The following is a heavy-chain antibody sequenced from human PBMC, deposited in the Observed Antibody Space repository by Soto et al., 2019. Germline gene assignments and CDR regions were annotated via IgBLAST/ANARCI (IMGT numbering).Heavy chain of an antibody. V-gene: IGHV1-18*04. D-gene: IGHD4-17*01. CDR2: ISSLSGNT. J-gene: IGHJ5*02. CDR3: ARGTVTSGRWFGP. Sequence: QVHLVQSETEVKEPGASVTVSCKTSHATFTGYTINWVRQAPGQGFEWLGWISSLSGNTYYARDFQCRLTMTTNTSATTAYMERRSLRSDDTAVYFCARGTVTSGRWFGPWGQGTLVTVSS. CDR1: HATFTGYT.